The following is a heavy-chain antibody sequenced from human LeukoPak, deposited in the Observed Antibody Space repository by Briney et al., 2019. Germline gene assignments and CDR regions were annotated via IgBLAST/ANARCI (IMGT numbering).Heavy chain of an antibody. Sequence: SETLSLTCTVSGYSISSGYYWGWIRQPPGKGLEWIGSIYHSGSAYYNPSLKSRVTISVDTSKNQFSLKLSSVTAADTAVYYCARDSGSYAAPDAFDIWGQGTMVTVSS. J-gene: IGHJ3*02. D-gene: IGHD1-26*01. CDR1: GYSISSGYY. CDR2: IYHSGSA. CDR3: ARDSGSYAAPDAFDI. V-gene: IGHV4-38-2*02.